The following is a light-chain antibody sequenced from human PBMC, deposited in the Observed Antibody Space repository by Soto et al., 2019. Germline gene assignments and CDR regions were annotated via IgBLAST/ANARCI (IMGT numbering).Light chain of an antibody. CDR2: GAS. V-gene: IGKV3-15*01. CDR3: QQYNNWT. CDR1: QSVSSN. Sequence: EIVMTQSPATLSVSPVERATLSCRASQSVSSNLAWYQQKPGQAPRLLIYGASTRATGIPARFSGSGSGTEFTLTISSPQSEDFAVYYCQQYNNWTFGQGTKVDIK. J-gene: IGKJ1*01.